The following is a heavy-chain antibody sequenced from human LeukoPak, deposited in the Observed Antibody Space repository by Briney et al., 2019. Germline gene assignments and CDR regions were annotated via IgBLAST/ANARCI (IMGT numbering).Heavy chain of an antibody. V-gene: IGHV4-59*01. D-gene: IGHD3-10*01. CDR3: ARDPYGSGTHFDY. Sequence: KPSETLSLTCTVSGGSISSYYWSWIRQPPGKGLEWIGYIYYSGSTNYNPSLKSRVTISVDTSKNQFSLKLSFVTAADTAVYYCARDPYGSGTHFDYWGQGTLVTVSS. CDR1: GGSISSYY. CDR2: IYYSGST. J-gene: IGHJ4*02.